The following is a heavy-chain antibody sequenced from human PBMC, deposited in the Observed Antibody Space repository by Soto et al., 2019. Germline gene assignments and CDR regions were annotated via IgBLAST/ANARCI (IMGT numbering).Heavy chain of an antibody. CDR1: GFTFSSNA. CDR3: AKARGGDFWDFDP. CDR2: ISDSGGST. V-gene: IGHV3-23*01. Sequence: WGSLRLSCEASGFTFSSNAMTWVRQAPGKGLEWVSAISDSGGSTYYADSVAGRFTISRDNSRHTLYLQMNSLRAEDTAIYYSAKARGGDFWDFDPWGQEPKVTVS. D-gene: IGHD3-3*01. J-gene: IGHJ5*02.